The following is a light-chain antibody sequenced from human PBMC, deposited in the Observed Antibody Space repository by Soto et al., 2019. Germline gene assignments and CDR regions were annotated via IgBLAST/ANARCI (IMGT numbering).Light chain of an antibody. V-gene: IGKV1-5*01. CDR2: DAS. Sequence: DVQMTQSPSTLSASVGDRVTITCRASQSISSWLAWYQQKPGKAPNLLIYDASSLESGVPSRFSGSGSGTDFTLTISRLEPEDFAVYYCQQFSSYPLTFGGGTKVEIK. CDR1: QSISSW. CDR3: QQFSSYPLT. J-gene: IGKJ4*01.